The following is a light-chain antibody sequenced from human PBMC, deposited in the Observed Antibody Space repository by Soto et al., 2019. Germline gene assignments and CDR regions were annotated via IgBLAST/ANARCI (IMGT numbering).Light chain of an antibody. CDR1: QSVSSSN. Sequence: EIVLTQSPGTLSLSPGEGATLSCRASQSVSSSNLAWYQQKPGQAPRLLIYGASSRATGIPDRFSGSGSGTDFTLTISRLEPEDFAVYYCQQYGSSPFGQGTKLEIK. CDR3: QQYGSSP. V-gene: IGKV3-20*01. CDR2: GAS. J-gene: IGKJ2*01.